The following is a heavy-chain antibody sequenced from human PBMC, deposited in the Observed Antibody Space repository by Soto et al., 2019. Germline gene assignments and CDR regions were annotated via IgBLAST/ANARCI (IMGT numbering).Heavy chain of an antibody. CDR3: ARGLVVNWFDP. CDR1: GFTFSSYS. J-gene: IGHJ5*02. CDR2: INSDGSNK. Sequence: AGGSLRLSCAASGFTFSSYSMNWVRQGAGKGLVWVSRINSDGSNKQYADSVKGRFTISRDNAKNTLYLEMNSLRAEDTAVYYCARGLVVNWFDPWGQGTLVTVSS. V-gene: IGHV3-74*01. D-gene: IGHD2-2*01.